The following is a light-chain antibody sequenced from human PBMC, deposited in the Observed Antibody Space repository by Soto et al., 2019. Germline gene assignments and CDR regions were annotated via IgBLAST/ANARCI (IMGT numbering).Light chain of an antibody. CDR2: AAS. CDR3: QQYGGSPRIT. CDR1: QDIRNY. V-gene: IGKV1-9*01. J-gene: IGKJ5*01. Sequence: IQLTQSPSSLSASVGDRVTVTCRASQDIRNYLAWYQQKPGKPPKLLIYAASTLQSGVPSRFSGSGSGTDFSLIINRLELQDVAIYYGQQYGGSPRITFGQGTRLEI.